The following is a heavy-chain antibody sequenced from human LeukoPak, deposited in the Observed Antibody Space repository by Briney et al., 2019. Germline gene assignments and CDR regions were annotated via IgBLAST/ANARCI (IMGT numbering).Heavy chain of an antibody. V-gene: IGHV3-7*01. CDR3: ARDAMSRTADY. Sequence: GGSLRLSCAASGFTFSSYWMSWVRQAPGKGLEWVGNIKQDGSETYFVDSVKGRFTISRGNAKNSLYLQMNNLRAEDTAVYYCARDAMSRTADYWGQGTLVTVSS. J-gene: IGHJ4*02. D-gene: IGHD2-2*01. CDR2: IKQDGSET. CDR1: GFTFSSYW.